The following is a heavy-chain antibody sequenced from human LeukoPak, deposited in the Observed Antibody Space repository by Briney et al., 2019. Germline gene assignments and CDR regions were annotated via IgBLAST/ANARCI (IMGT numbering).Heavy chain of an antibody. CDR3: ARELGYCGGDCYSAGDYYYGMDV. CDR2: MNPNSGNT. D-gene: IGHD2-21*02. Sequence: ASVKVSCKASGYTFTSYDINWVRQATGQGREWMGWMNPNSGNTGYAQKFQGRVTMTRNTSISTAYMELSSLRSEDTAVYYCARELGYCGGDCYSAGDYYYGMDVWGQGTTVTVSS. CDR1: GYTFTSYD. J-gene: IGHJ6*02. V-gene: IGHV1-8*01.